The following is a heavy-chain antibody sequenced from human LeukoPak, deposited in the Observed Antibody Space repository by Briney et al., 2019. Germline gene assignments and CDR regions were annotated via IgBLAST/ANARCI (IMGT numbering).Heavy chain of an antibody. CDR2: IKQDGSEK. D-gene: IGHD2-8*01. J-gene: IGHJ3*02. Sequence: GGSLRLSCAASGFTFSTYGMHWVRQAPGKGLEWVANIKQDGSEKYYVDSVKGRFTISRDNAKNSLYLQMNSLRAEDTAVYYCARGNGYDAFDIWGQGTMVTVSS. V-gene: IGHV3-7*01. CDR3: ARGNGYDAFDI. CDR1: GFTFSTYG.